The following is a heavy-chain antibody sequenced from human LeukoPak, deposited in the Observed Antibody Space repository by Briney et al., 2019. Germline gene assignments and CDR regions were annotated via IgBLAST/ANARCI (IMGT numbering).Heavy chain of an antibody. J-gene: IGHJ4*02. CDR3: ARDRHIVGATTLDY. D-gene: IGHD1-26*01. Sequence: GVSLRLSCAASGFTFSSYGMHWVRQAPGKGLEWVAVIWYDGSNKYYADSVKGRFTISRDNSKNTLYLQMNSLRAEDTAVYYCARDRHIVGATTLDYWGQGTLVTVSS. CDR1: GFTFSSYG. V-gene: IGHV3-33*01. CDR2: IWYDGSNK.